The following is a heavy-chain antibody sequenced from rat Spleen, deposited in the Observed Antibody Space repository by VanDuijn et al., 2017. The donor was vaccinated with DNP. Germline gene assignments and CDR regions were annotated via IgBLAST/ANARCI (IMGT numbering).Heavy chain of an antibody. D-gene: IGHD1-3*01. Sequence: EVQLVESGGGLVQPGRSLKLSCAASGFTFSDYYMAWVRQAPTKGLEWVAYIRFDGATTYYGDSVKGRFTISRDDAKSTLYLQMDSLRSEETATYFCARTHFNNGNYEGYFDFWGPGTMVTVSS. V-gene: IGHV5S11*01. CDR1: GFTFSDYY. CDR2: IRFDGATT. CDR3: ARTHFNNGNYEGYFDF. J-gene: IGHJ1*01.